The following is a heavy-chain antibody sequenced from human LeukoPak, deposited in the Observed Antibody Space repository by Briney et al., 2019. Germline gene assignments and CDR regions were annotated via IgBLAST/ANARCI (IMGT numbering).Heavy chain of an antibody. V-gene: IGHV3-72*01. CDR2: ITSRPYSYAT. CDR3: ARRLPGDGSDI. J-gene: IGHJ3*02. CDR1: GFTFSNAW. Sequence: GGSLRLSCAASGFTFSNAWMSWVRQAPGKGLEWVGRITSRPYSYATEYAASVKGRFTISRDDSRNSLYMQMNSLKNEDTAVYYCARRLPGDGSDIWGQGTMVTVSS.